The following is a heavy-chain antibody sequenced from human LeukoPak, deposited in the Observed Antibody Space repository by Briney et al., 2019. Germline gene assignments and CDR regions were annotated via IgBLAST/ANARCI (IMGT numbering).Heavy chain of an antibody. J-gene: IGHJ4*02. CDR2: IYYSGGT. Sequence: SETLSLTCTVSGGSISSYYWSWIRQHPGKGLEWIGYIYYSGGTNYNPSLKSRVTISVDTSKNQFSLKLSSVTAADTAVYYCARVGRGYLYYFDYWGQGTLVTVSS. D-gene: IGHD1-1*01. V-gene: IGHV4-59*01. CDR1: GGSISSYY. CDR3: ARVGRGYLYYFDY.